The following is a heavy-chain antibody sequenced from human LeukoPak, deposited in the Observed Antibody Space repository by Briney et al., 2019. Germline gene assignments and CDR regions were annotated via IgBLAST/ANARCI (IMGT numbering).Heavy chain of an antibody. CDR2: INPNSGGT. CDR3: ASSLNRGYYPIGVDY. CDR1: GYTFTGYY. Sequence: ASVKVSCKASGYTFTGYYIHWVRQAPGQGLEWMAWINPNSGGTYYAQNFHDRITMTRDTSISTAYMELSRLRSDDTAVYYCASSLNRGYYPIGVDYWGQGTLVTVSS. D-gene: IGHD3-22*01. V-gene: IGHV1-2*02. J-gene: IGHJ4*02.